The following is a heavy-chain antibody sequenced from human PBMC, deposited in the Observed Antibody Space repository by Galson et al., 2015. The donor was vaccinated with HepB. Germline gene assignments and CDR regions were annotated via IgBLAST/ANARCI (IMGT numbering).Heavy chain of an antibody. CDR2: IKSKTDGGTT. CDR1: GFTFSNAW. D-gene: IGHD3-9*01. Sequence: SLRLSCAASGFTFSNAWMSWVRQAPGKGLEWVGRIKSKTDGGTTDYAAPVKGRFTISRDDSKNTLYLQMNSLKTEDTAVYYCTTDIRYFDWTDAFDIWGQGTMVTVSS. J-gene: IGHJ3*02. V-gene: IGHV3-15*01. CDR3: TTDIRYFDWTDAFDI.